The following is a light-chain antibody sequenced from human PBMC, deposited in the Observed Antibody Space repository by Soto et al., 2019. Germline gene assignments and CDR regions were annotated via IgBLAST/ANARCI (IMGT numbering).Light chain of an antibody. V-gene: IGLV2-11*01. Sequence: QSALTQPRSVSGSPGQSVTISCTGTSSDVGSYNYVSWYQQHPGKAPKLMIYDVSKRPSGVPDPFSGSKSGNTASLTISGLQAEDEADYYCCSYAGSRYVFGTGTKLTVL. CDR3: CSYAGSRYV. CDR2: DVS. J-gene: IGLJ1*01. CDR1: SSDVGSYNY.